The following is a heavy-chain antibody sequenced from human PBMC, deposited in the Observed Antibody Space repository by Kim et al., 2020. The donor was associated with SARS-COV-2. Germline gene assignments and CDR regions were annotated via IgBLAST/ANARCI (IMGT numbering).Heavy chain of an antibody. Sequence: GTTDYAAPVKGRFTISRDDSNNTLYLQINSLKTEDTAVYYCTTDYGGNSYWGQGTLVTVSS. V-gene: IGHV3-15*01. J-gene: IGHJ4*02. CDR2: GTT. D-gene: IGHD4-17*01. CDR3: TTDYGGNSY.